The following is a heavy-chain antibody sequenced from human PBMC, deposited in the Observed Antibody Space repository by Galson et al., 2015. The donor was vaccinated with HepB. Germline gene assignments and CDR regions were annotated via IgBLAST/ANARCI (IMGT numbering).Heavy chain of an antibody. D-gene: IGHD3-10*01. Sequence: ASGYTFTSSYMHWVRQAPGQGLEWMGIINPSGGSTSYAQKFQGRVTMTRDTSTSTVYMELSSLRSEDTAVYYCARNSGSGSYYRDFDYWGQGTLVTVSS. CDR3: ARNSGSGSYYRDFDY. CDR2: INPSGGST. J-gene: IGHJ4*02. V-gene: IGHV1-46*03. CDR1: GYTFTSSY.